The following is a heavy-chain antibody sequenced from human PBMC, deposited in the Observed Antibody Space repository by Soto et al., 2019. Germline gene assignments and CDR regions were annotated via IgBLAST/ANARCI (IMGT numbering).Heavy chain of an antibody. Sequence: QVQLVQSGAEVKEPGSSVRVSCKASGGTFDNFIMNWVRQTPGQGLEWMGGIVPMLGTPTYAEKFKGRVTLSATGSTSTMYMEVTSLRSEDTAIYYCKRNGTYSSSLSKYSGMDVWGKGNTVTVSS. V-gene: IGHV1-69*01. CDR3: KRNGTYSSSLSKYSGMDV. CDR2: IVPMLGTP. CDR1: GGTFDNFI. D-gene: IGHD1-26*01. J-gene: IGHJ6*04.